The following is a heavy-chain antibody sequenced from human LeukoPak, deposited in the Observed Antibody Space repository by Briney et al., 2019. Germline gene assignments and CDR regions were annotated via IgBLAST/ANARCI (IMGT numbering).Heavy chain of an antibody. CDR2: MSGSGDST. J-gene: IGHJ3*02. Sequence: GGSLRLSCVASGFTFRSYAMSWVRQAPGKGLGWVSAMSGSGDSTYYADSVKGRFTISRVNSKNTLYLQMNSLRAEDTAVYYCAKDPLTSGNDAFDIWGQGTMVTVSS. CDR1: GFTFRSYA. V-gene: IGHV3-23*01. CDR3: AKDPLTSGNDAFDI.